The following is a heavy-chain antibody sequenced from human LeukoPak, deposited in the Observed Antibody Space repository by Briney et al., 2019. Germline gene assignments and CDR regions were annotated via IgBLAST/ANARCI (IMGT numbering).Heavy chain of an antibody. J-gene: IGHJ4*02. V-gene: IGHV3-48*03. CDR2: ISSSGSTI. CDR1: GFTFSSYE. D-gene: IGHD3-3*01. Sequence: GGSLRLSCAASGFTFSSYEMNWVRQAPGKGLEWVSYISSSGSTIYYADSVKGRFTISRDNAKNSLYLQMNSLRAEDTAVYYCATSRPYDFWSGYTLDYWGQGTLVTVSS. CDR3: ATSRPYDFWSGYTLDY.